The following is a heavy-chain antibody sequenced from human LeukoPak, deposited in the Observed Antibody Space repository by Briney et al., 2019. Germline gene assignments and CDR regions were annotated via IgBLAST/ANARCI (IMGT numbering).Heavy chain of an antibody. D-gene: IGHD1-26*01. V-gene: IGHV4-59*01. CDR2: IYYSGST. CDR3: AFGLGSGSYYEDY. CDR1: GGSISSYY. J-gene: IGHJ4*02. Sequence: PSETLSLTCTVSGGSISSYYWSWVRQPPGKGLEWIGYIYYSGSTNYNPSLKSRVTISVDTSKNQFSLKLSSVTAADTAVYYCAFGLGSGSYYEDYWGQGTLVTVSS.